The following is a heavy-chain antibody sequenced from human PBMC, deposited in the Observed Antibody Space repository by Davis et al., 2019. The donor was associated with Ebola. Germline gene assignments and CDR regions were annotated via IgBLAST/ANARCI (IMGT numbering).Heavy chain of an antibody. V-gene: IGHV1-69*13. CDR1: GGTFSRYA. J-gene: IGHJ4*02. D-gene: IGHD2-2*01. Sequence: SVKVSCKASGGTFSRYAISWVRQAPGQGLEWMGGIIPIFGTANYAQKFQGRVTITADESTSTAYMELSSLRSEDTAVYYCARGTPPPGIVVVPAAPFDYWGQGTLVTVSS. CDR2: IIPIFGTA. CDR3: ARGTPPPGIVVVPAAPFDY.